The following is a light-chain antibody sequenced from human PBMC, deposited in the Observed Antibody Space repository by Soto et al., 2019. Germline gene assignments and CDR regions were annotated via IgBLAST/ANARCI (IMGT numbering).Light chain of an antibody. J-gene: IGLJ2*01. V-gene: IGLV1-51*01. Sequence: QSVLTQPPSVSAAPGQKVTISCSGSSSNIGNNFVSWYQQLPETAPKLLIYDNTKRPSGIPDRFSGSKSGTSATLVISGLQSGDEADYYCETLDSSLTAVVFGGGTKLTVL. CDR2: DNT. CDR3: ETLDSSLTAVV. CDR1: SSNIGNNF.